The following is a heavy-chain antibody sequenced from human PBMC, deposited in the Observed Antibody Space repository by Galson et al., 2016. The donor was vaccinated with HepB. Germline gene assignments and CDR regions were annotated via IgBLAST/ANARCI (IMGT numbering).Heavy chain of an antibody. Sequence: SVKVSCKASGYTFTSYYLHWVRQAPGQGLEWMGILNPSGGSTNYAQRFQDRFTLTRDTSTSTASMELSSLSSEDTAVYYCARGNSFGMVTHNYYYYGMDVWGQGTTVTVSS. J-gene: IGHJ6*02. V-gene: IGHV1-46*01. D-gene: IGHD5-18*01. CDR3: ARGNSFGMVTHNYYYYGMDV. CDR2: LNPSGGST. CDR1: GYTFTSYY.